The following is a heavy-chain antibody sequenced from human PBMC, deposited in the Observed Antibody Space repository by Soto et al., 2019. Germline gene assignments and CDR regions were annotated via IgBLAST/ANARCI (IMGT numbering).Heavy chain of an antibody. D-gene: IGHD6-25*01. CDR3: ATATISPVSATLYHYGMDV. CDR2: IMPVFHTT. J-gene: IGHJ6*02. Sequence: QVQLVQSGAEVKKPGSSVKVSCQASGGTFNNFAFTWVRQTPGQGREWLGGIMPVFHTTNIAQTFQDRITVTADDFTTTVYMDMTSLRYDDTAVYYCATATISPVSATLYHYGMDVWGQGATVTVS. CDR1: GGTFNNFA. V-gene: IGHV1-69*01.